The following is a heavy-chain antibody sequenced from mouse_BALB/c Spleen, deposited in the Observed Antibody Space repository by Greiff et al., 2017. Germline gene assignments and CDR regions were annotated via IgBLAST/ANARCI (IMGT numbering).Heavy chain of an antibody. V-gene: IGHV1-82*01. D-gene: IGHD1-1*01. CDR2: IYPGDGDT. J-gene: IGHJ4*01. CDR1: GYAFSSSW. Sequence: VQLQQSGPELVKPGASVKISCKASGYAFSSSWMNWVKQRPGQGLEWIGRIYPGDGDTNYNGKFKGKATLTADKSSSTAYMQLSSLTSVDSAVYFCARGDGYYGSSGGAMDYWGQGTSVTVSS. CDR3: ARGDGYYGSSGGAMDY.